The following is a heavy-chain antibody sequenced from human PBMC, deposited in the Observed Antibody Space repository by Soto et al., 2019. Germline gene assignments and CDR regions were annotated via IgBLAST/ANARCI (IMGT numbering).Heavy chain of an antibody. D-gene: IGHD3-22*01. CDR3: AKNPHDSSGYYYVVGY. V-gene: IGHV3-23*01. CDR1: GFTFSSYA. J-gene: IGHJ4*02. CDR2: ISGSGGST. Sequence: GGSLRLSCAASGFTFSSYAMSWVRQAPGKGLEWVSAISGSGGSTYYADSVKGRFTISRDNSKNTLYLQMNSLRAEDTAVYYCAKNPHDSSGYYYVVGYWGQGTLVTVSS.